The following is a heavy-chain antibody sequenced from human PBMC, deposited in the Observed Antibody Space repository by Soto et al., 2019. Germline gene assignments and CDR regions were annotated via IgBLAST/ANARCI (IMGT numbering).Heavy chain of an antibody. CDR3: ARWLEDGGHEHAFDI. CDR1: GDSVSSNSAA. J-gene: IGHJ3*02. Sequence: QVQLQQSGPVLVKPSQTLSLTCVISGDSVSSNSAAWNWIRQSPSVGLEWLGRTYYNSKWNNNYAVSVKSRITIDPDTSKNQFSLQLSSVTPEDTAVYYCARWLEDGGHEHAFDIWGQGTMVTVSS. CDR2: TYYNSKWNN. V-gene: IGHV6-1*01. D-gene: IGHD2-15*01.